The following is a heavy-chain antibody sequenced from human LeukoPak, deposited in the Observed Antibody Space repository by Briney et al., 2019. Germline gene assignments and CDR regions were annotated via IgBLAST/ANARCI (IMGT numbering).Heavy chain of an antibody. CDR1: GGSFSGYY. CDR2: INHSGST. Sequence: SETLSLTCAVYGGSFSGYYWSWIRQPPGKGLEWIGEINHSGSTNYNPSLKSRVAISVDTSKNQFSLKLSSVTAADTAVYYCARTERWFDPWGQGTLVTVSS. J-gene: IGHJ5*02. CDR3: ARTERWFDP. V-gene: IGHV4-34*01.